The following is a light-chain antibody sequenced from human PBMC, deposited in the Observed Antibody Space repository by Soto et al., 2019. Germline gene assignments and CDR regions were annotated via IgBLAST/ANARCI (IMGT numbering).Light chain of an antibody. CDR1: QSINSF. CDR3: QQYGGSPRT. J-gene: IGKJ1*01. Sequence: EIVLTQSPGTLSLSPGEGATLSCRASQSINSFLAWYQQRRGQAPRLLIHGASNRATGIPDRVSGSGSGIDFTLTISRLEPEDCAVYYGQQYGGSPRTFGQGTKVDI. CDR2: GAS. V-gene: IGKV3-20*01.